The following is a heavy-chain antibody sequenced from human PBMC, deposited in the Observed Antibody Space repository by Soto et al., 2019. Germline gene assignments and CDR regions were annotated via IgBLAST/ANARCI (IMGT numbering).Heavy chain of an antibody. J-gene: IGHJ3*02. CDR2: IYYSGST. Sequence: SETLSLTCTVSGGSISSGGYYWSWIRQHPGKGLEWIGYIYYSGSTYYNPSLKSRVTISVDTSKDQFSLKLSSVTAADTAVYYCASTPATVTNDAFDIWGQGTMVTV. CDR1: GGSISSGGYY. CDR3: ASTPATVTNDAFDI. V-gene: IGHV4-31*03. D-gene: IGHD4-17*01.